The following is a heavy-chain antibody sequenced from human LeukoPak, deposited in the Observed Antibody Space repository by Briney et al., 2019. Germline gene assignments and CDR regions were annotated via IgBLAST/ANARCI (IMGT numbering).Heavy chain of an antibody. CDR3: AKDPRIAAAGTKGNVGWFDP. CDR2: IKQDGSNK. CDR1: GFTFSSYW. Sequence: QPGGSLRLSCAASGFTFSSYWMSWVRQAPGKGLEWVANIKQDGSNKYYADSVKGRFTISRDNSKNTLYLQMNSLRAEDTAVYYCAKDPRIAAAGTKGNVGWFDPWGQGTLVTVSS. V-gene: IGHV3-7*01. J-gene: IGHJ5*02. D-gene: IGHD6-13*01.